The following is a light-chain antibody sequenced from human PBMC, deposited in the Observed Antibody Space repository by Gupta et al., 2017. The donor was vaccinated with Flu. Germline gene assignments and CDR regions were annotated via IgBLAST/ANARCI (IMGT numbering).Light chain of an antibody. J-gene: IGKJ1*01. V-gene: IGKV1-12*01. CDR1: RGVSNW. CDR2: AAT. Sequence: DIQMTQSPSSVSASVGDTVTITCRASRGVSNWLAWYQQKPGEAPNLLIYAATTLQRGVPSRFSGSGFGTEFTLTISSLQPEDCATYYCQQANSFPRTFGPGTKVEIK. CDR3: QQANSFPRT.